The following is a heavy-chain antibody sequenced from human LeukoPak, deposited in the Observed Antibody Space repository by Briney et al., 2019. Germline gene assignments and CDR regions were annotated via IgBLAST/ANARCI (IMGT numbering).Heavy chain of an antibody. D-gene: IGHD6-19*01. Sequence: SETLSLTCSVSGGSISSSSHYWGWIRQPPGKWLAWIGHIFSSGTTYYNPSLQSRVTISADTSKNQFSLKVNSVNAADTAVYYCARRNSGWPFDWWGPGSLVTVSS. CDR3: ARRNSGWPFDW. CDR1: GGSISSSSHY. J-gene: IGHJ4*02. CDR2: IFSSGTT. V-gene: IGHV4-39*01.